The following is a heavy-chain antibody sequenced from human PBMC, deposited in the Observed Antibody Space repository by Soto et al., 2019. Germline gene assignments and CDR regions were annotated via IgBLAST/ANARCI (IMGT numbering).Heavy chain of an antibody. Sequence: GGSLRLSCTASGFTFSIYAMHWVRQAPGKGLEWVSIMSFDGKKIDYAGSVRGRFTISRDNSQNTLYLQMDSLRTEDTAVYYCARRDFYCRGRNCFSGDYAMDVWGQGTTVTVSS. CDR2: MSFDGKKI. D-gene: IGHD2-15*01. V-gene: IGHV3-30*04. CDR3: ARRDFYCRGRNCFSGDYAMDV. CDR1: GFTFSIYA. J-gene: IGHJ6*02.